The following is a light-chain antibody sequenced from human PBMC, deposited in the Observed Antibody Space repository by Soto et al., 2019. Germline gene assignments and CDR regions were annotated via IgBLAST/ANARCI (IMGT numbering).Light chain of an antibody. V-gene: IGLV2-23*01. J-gene: IGLJ2*01. CDR2: EGS. CDR1: SSDIKNSNL. Sequence: QSALTQPASVSGSPGQSITISCTGTSSDIKNSNLDSWYQQHPGKAPILMIYEGSKRPSGISHRFSGSKSGTTASLTISGLRAEDEADYYCYSYTTYLSVMVFGGGTKLTVL. CDR3: YSYTTYLSVMV.